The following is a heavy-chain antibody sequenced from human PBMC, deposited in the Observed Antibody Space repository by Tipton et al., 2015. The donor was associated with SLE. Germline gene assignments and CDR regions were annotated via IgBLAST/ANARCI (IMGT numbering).Heavy chain of an antibody. CDR1: GGSISDHY. Sequence: TLSLTCSVSGGSISDHYWSWIRQPPGKGLEWIGYIYYSGSTNYNPSLKSRVTISVDTSKNQFSLKLSSVTAADTAVYYCARLPTGFPNWFDPWGQGTLVTVSS. D-gene: IGHD4-17*01. CDR3: ARLPTGFPNWFDP. J-gene: IGHJ5*02. CDR2: IYYSGST. V-gene: IGHV4-59*08.